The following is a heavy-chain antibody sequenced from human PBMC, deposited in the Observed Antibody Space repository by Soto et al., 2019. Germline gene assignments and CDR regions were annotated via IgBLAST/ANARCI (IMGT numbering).Heavy chain of an antibody. CDR1: GFTFSSYE. D-gene: IGHD3-22*01. J-gene: IGHJ4*02. CDR2: ISGSGGST. V-gene: IGHV3-23*01. CDR3: AKDTYYYDSSGYA. Sequence: LRLSCAASGFTFSSYEMNWVRQAPGKGLEWVSYISGSGGSTYYADSVKGRFTISRDNSKNTPYLQMNSLRAEDTAVYYCAKDTYYYDSSGYAWGQGTLVTVSS.